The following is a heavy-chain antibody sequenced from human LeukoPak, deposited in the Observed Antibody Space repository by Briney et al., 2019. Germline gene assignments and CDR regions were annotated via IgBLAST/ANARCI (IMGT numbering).Heavy chain of an antibody. J-gene: IGHJ4*02. CDR1: GGSISSYH. CDR2: IYYSGST. D-gene: IGHD4-17*01. CDR3: ARYHGDGIYYFDY. Sequence: SETLSLTCTVSGGSISSYHWNWIRQPPGKGLEWIGYIYYSGSTNYNPSLRSRVTISVDTSKNQFSLKLSSVTAADTAVYYCARYHGDGIYYFDYWGQGTLVTVSS. V-gene: IGHV4-59*08.